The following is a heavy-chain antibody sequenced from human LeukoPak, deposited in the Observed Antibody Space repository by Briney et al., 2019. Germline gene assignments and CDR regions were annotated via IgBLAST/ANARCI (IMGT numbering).Heavy chain of an antibody. CDR3: ARGPGIPIGGYCGGDCYGNGWFDP. V-gene: IGHV1-8*01. Sequence: ASVKVSCKASGYTFTSYDINWVRQATGQGLECMGWMNPNSGNTGYAQKFQGRVTMTRNTSISTAYMELSSLRSEDTAVYYCARGPGIPIGGYCGGDCYGNGWFDPWGQGTLVTVSS. D-gene: IGHD2-21*02. CDR2: MNPNSGNT. J-gene: IGHJ5*02. CDR1: GYTFTSYD.